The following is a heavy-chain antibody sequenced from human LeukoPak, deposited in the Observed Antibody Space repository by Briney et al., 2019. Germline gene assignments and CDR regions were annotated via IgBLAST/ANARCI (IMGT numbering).Heavy chain of an antibody. CDR1: GYTFTGYY. CDR2: INPNSGGT. D-gene: IGHD5-18*01. V-gene: IGHV1-2*02. CDR3: ARDFSSTWIQLWELFDY. Sequence: ASVTVSCKASGYTFTGYYMHWVRQAPGQGLEWMGWINPNSGGTNYAQKFQGRVTMTRDTSISTAYMELSRLRSDDTAVYYCARDFSSTWIQLWELFDYWGQGTLVTVSS. J-gene: IGHJ4*02.